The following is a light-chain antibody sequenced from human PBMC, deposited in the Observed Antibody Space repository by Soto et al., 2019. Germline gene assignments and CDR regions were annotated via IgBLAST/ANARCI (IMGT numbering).Light chain of an antibody. CDR3: QQYYKWPPST. J-gene: IGKJ1*01. CDR1: QSVSSY. V-gene: IGKV3D-15*01. Sequence: EIVLTQSPGTLSLSPGERATLSCRASQSVSSYLAWYQQKPGQAPRLLIYGASSRATGIPDRFSGSGSGTEFTLTISSLQSEDLAVYFCQQYYKWPPSTFGQGTKVDI. CDR2: GAS.